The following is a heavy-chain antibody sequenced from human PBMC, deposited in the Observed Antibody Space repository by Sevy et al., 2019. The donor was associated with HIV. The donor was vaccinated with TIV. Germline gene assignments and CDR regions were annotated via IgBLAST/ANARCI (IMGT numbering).Heavy chain of an antibody. D-gene: IGHD1-1*01. CDR1: GFTFAASG. CDR2: IGVNSDNR. J-gene: IGHJ4*02. V-gene: IGHV3-23*01. CDR3: VKGTTDPAN. Sequence: GGSLRLSCAASGFTFAASGMTWVRQAPGKGLEWVSAIGVNSDNRDYADSVKGRFTISRDNSQNTLYLQMNTLRVEDTALYYCVKGTTDPANWGQGTLVTVSS.